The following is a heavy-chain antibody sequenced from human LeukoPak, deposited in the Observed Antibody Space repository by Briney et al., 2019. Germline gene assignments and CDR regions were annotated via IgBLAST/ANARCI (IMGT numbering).Heavy chain of an antibody. CDR2: ISSNGGST. D-gene: IGHD2-15*01. CDR1: GFTFSSYG. J-gene: IGHJ4*02. Sequence: PGGSLRLSCAGSGFTFSSYGMHWVRQAPGKGLEYVSGISSNGGSTNYAHSVKGRFTINRDNSKHMLYLQMGSLRPEDMAMYYCASAPRSDISLAALDYWGQGTLVTVSS. CDR3: ASAPRSDISLAALDY. V-gene: IGHV3-64*01.